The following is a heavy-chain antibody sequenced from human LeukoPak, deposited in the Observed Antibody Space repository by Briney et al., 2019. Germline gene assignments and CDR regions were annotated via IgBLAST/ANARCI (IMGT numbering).Heavy chain of an antibody. CDR3: ARSSNFLAFDI. D-gene: IGHD4-11*01. J-gene: IGHJ3*02. CDR2: ISSSSSTI. Sequence: PGGSLRLSCAASGFTFSSYSMNWVRQAPGKGLEWVSYISSSSSTIYYADSVKGRFTISRDNSKNTLYLQMNSLRAEDTALYYCARSSNFLAFDIWGQGTMVTVSS. CDR1: GFTFSSYS. V-gene: IGHV3-48*01.